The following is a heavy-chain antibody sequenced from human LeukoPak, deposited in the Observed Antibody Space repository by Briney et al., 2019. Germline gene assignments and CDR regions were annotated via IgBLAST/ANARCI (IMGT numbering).Heavy chain of an antibody. D-gene: IGHD5-12*01. CDR1: GGSFRGYY. CDR2: INHSGST. J-gene: IGHJ6*03. Sequence: SETLSLTCAVYGGSFRGYYWSWIRQPPGKGLEWIGEINHSGSTNYNPSLKSRVTVSVDTSKNQFSLKLSSVTAADTAVYYCARVRLGATIQRTDYYYYMDVWGKGTTVTVSS. CDR3: ARVRLGATIQRTDYYYYMDV. V-gene: IGHV4-34*01.